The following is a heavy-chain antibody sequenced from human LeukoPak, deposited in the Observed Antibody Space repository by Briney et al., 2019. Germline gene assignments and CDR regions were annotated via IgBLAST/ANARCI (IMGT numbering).Heavy chain of an antibody. CDR3: ARKAGYSSSAYNPHYFDY. J-gene: IGHJ4*02. D-gene: IGHD6-6*01. V-gene: IGHV3-23*01. CDR1: GFSFSRSA. Sequence: PGGSLRLSCAASGFSFSRSAMTWVRQAPGKGLEWVSGISESGEKTYYADSVKGRFTISRDDAKNSLSLQMNSLRAEDTAFYYCARKAGYSSSAYNPHYFDYSGQGVPVTVSS. CDR2: ISESGEKT.